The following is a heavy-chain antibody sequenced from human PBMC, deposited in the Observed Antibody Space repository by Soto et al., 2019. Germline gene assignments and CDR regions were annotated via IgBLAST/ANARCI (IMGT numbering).Heavy chain of an antibody. Sequence: PSQTLTLTCAISVGSVSSTRAAWNWIRQSPSRGLEWLGRTYYRSKWYNDYAVSVKSRITINPDTSKNQFSLQLNSVTPEDTAVYYCASSGGGCSSTSCYRSYYYGMDVWGQGTTVTVSS. CDR3: ASSGGGCSSTSCYRSYYYGMDV. CDR1: VGSVSSTRAA. V-gene: IGHV6-1*01. D-gene: IGHD2-2*01. J-gene: IGHJ6*02. CDR2: TYYRSKWYN.